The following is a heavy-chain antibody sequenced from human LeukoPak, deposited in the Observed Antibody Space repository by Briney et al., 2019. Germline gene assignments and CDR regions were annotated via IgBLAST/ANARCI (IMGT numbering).Heavy chain of an antibody. J-gene: IGHJ4*02. D-gene: IGHD3-10*01. Sequence: GGSLRLSCAASGFTFSSYWMHWVRQVPGKGLVWVSRINSDGSSTNYADSVKGRFTISRDNAKNTLYLQMNSLRAEDTAVYYCARVSYYYGSGSYRPTAVYYFDYWGQGTLVTVSS. CDR1: GFTFSSYW. V-gene: IGHV3-74*01. CDR2: INSDGSST. CDR3: ARVSYYYGSGSYRPTAVYYFDY.